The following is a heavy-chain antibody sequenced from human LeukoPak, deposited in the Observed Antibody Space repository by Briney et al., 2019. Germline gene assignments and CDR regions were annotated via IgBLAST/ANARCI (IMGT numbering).Heavy chain of an antibody. CDR3: AREDVVVPAATLTLDP. CDR2: ISSSSYI. CDR1: GFTFSSYE. D-gene: IGHD2-2*01. Sequence: PGGSLRLSCAASGFTFSSYEMNWVRQAPGKGLEWVSSISSSSYIYYADSVKGRFTISRDNAKNSLYLQMNSLRAEDTAVYHCAREDVVVPAATLTLDPWGQGTLVTVSS. J-gene: IGHJ5*02. V-gene: IGHV3-21*01.